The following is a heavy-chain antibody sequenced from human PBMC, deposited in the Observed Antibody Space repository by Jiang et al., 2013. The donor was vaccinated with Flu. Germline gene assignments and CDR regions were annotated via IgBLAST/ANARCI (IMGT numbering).Heavy chain of an antibody. CDR3: AKGGEYYGSGGSY. CDR2: IRSKAYGGTT. V-gene: IGHV3-49*04. J-gene: IGHJ4*02. CDR1: GFTFGDYA. Sequence: LRLSCTTSGFTFGDYAVTWVRQAPGKGLDWVALIRSKAYGGTTEYAASVKGRFSISRDDSKSIAYLQMNSLRAEDTAVYYCAKGGEYYGSGGSYWGQGTLVTVSS. D-gene: IGHD3-10*01.